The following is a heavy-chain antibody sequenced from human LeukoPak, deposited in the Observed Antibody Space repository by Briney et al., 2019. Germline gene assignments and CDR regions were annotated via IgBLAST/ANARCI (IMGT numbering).Heavy chain of an antibody. CDR1: GFSFSDYE. CDR3: SKLAVASADS. V-gene: IGHV3-48*03. Sequence: PGGSLRLSCAAPGFSFSDYEMNWVRQSPAKGLGWVSNISPNGGTKYYAGSVKGRFTISRDNAKNSLYLQMNSLRAEDTGVYFCSKLAVASADSWGQGTLVTVSS. J-gene: IGHJ4*02. CDR2: ISPNGGTK. D-gene: IGHD6-19*01.